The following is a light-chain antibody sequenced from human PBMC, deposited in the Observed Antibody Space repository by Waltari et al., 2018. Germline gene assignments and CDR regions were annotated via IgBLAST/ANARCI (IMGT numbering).Light chain of an antibody. CDR2: EGS. CDR1: SSDVGNSDL. CDR3: CSYAHSRTWV. Sequence: QSALTQPASVSGSPGQSITISCTGSSSDVGNSDLVSWYQQHPGKAPKVLIFEGSQRPSGVSGRFAGSKSANTASLTISGLQPEDEADYYCCSYAHSRTWVFGGGTTVTVL. J-gene: IGLJ3*02. V-gene: IGLV2-23*01.